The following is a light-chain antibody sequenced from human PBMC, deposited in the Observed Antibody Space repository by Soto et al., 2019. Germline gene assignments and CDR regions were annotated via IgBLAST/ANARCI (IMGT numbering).Light chain of an antibody. CDR2: GAS. CDR3: LHDHNFPWT. J-gene: IGKJ1*01. CDR1: QVIRND. V-gene: IGKV1-6*01. Sequence: AIQMTQSPSSLSASVGDRVTITCRASQVIRNDLGWYQQKPGKAPKLLIYGASNLQSGVPSRFSGSGSGTDFTLPINSLQPEDFATYYCLHDHNFPWTFGQGTKVDI.